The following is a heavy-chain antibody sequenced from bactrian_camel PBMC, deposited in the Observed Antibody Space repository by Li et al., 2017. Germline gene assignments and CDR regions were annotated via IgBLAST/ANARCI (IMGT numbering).Heavy chain of an antibody. CDR2: FDRDGTT. V-gene: IGHV3S53*01. D-gene: IGHD7*01. Sequence: HVQLVESGGGSVQSGGSLRLSCVVSGYSSSTYCMGWFRQAPGKRREGFATFDRDGTTTYADSVKGRFTVSQDNAKNTLYLQMNSLKPEDTTVYYCAADSDLSVVTPTYWGQGTQVTVS. CDR1: GYSSSTYC. J-gene: IGHJ4*01. CDR3: AADSDLSVVTPTY.